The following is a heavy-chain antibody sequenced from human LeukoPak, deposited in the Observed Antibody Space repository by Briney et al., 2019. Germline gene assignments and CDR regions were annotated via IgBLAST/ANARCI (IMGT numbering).Heavy chain of an antibody. J-gene: IGHJ3*02. CDR2: MAYDGSNK. CDR1: GFTFSYYA. CDR3: AREMNYGGQGSPVGFDI. D-gene: IGHD4-23*01. V-gene: IGHV3-30*04. Sequence: GRFLRLSCEASGFTFSYYALHWVRQAPGKGLEWVAVMAYDGSNKHYADSVKGRFTISRDNSKNTVYLEMNSLRAEDTAVYYCAREMNYGGQGSPVGFDIWGQGTLVIVSS.